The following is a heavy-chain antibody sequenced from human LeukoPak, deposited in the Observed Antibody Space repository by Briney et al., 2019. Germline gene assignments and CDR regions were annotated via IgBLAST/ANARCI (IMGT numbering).Heavy chain of an antibody. CDR1: GYTFTTYY. CDR3: ARRVLTGEFFDY. V-gene: IGHV1-46*01. CDR2: INPSGGST. Sequence: GASVNVSCKASGYTFTTYYMHWVRQAPGQGLEWMGIINPSGGSTSYAQKFQGRVTMTRDTSTSTVYMELSSLRSEDTAVYYCARRVLTGEFFDYWGQGTLVTVSS. J-gene: IGHJ4*02. D-gene: IGHD7-27*01.